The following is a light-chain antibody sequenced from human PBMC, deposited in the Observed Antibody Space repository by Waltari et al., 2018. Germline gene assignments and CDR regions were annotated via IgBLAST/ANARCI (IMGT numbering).Light chain of an antibody. V-gene: IGKV3-20*01. Sequence: EIVLTKSPGPLSLSPGERAPLSCGSSQSVGRSLERSEQKPGRAPRRLLYAASSRATGIPDRFSGSGFGTDFSLTISRLEPEDFAVYYCQHYVRLPVTFGQGTKVEIK. CDR2: AAS. CDR1: QSVGRS. J-gene: IGKJ1*01. CDR3: QHYVRLPVT.